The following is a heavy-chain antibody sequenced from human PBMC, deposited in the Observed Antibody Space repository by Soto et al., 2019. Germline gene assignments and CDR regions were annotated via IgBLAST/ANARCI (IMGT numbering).Heavy chain of an antibody. CDR1: GYTFTTYA. CDR2: INTDNGNT. J-gene: IGHJ6*02. D-gene: IGHD2-2*01. V-gene: IGHV1-3*04. Sequence: ASVKVSCKASGYTFTTYAIHWVRQAPGQSLEWMGWINTDNGNTYYSQKMQARVTITRDTSASTAYMELSSLRSEDTAVYYCAREPAAISYFYYYYGMDVWGQGTTVTVSS. CDR3: AREPAAISYFYYYYGMDV.